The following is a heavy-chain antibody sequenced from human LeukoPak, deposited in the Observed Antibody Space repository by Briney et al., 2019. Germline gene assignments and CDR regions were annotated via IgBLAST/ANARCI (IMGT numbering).Heavy chain of an antibody. Sequence: SETLSLTCTVSGGSISSGDYYWSWIRQPPGKGLEWIGYIYYSGSTYYNPSLKSRVTISVDTSKNQFPLKLSSVTAADTAVYYCARSGYGACFDYWGQGTLVTVSS. D-gene: IGHD5-12*01. V-gene: IGHV4-30-4*08. CDR1: GGSISSGDYY. CDR2: IYYSGST. J-gene: IGHJ4*02. CDR3: ARSGYGACFDY.